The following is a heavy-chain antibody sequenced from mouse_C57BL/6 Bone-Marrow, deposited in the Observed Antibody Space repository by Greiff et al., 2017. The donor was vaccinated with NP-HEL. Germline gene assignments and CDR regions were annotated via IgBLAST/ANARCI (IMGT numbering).Heavy chain of an antibody. D-gene: IGHD4-1*01. Sequence: EVKVVESEGGLVQPGSSMKLSCTASGFTFSDYYMAWVRQVPEKGLEWVANINYDGSSTYYLDSLKSRFIISRDNAKNILYLQMSSLKSEDTATYYCAREMPWGYYFDYWGKGTTLTVSS. J-gene: IGHJ2*01. CDR1: GFTFSDYY. V-gene: IGHV5-16*01. CDR2: INYDGSST. CDR3: AREMPWGYYFDY.